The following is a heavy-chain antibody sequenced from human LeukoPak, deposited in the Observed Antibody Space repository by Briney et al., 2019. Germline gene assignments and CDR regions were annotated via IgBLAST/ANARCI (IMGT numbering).Heavy chain of an antibody. V-gene: IGHV3-53*01. CDR2: IYSGGST. D-gene: IGHD4-17*01. J-gene: IGHJ4*02. Sequence: PGGSLRLSCAASGFTVSSYYMSWVRQAPGKGLEWVSVIYSGGSTYYADSVKGRFTISRDNSKNTLYLQMNSLRAEDTAVYYCARMTTVTTFDYWGQGTLVTVSS. CDR1: GFTVSSYY. CDR3: ARMTTVTTFDY.